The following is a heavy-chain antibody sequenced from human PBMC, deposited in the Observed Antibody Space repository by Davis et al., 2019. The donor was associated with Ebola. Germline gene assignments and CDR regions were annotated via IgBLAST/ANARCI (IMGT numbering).Heavy chain of an antibody. Sequence: GESLKISCAASGFTFSTNAMMWVRQAPGKGLEWVSFISSSSNYIYYADSVKGRFTVSRDNAKNSLYLQMNSLRAEDTAVYYCARTYYFDSSGYRNTFDMWGQGTMVTVSS. D-gene: IGHD3-22*01. CDR1: GFTFSTNA. CDR2: ISSSSNYI. J-gene: IGHJ3*02. V-gene: IGHV3-21*01. CDR3: ARTYYFDSSGYRNTFDM.